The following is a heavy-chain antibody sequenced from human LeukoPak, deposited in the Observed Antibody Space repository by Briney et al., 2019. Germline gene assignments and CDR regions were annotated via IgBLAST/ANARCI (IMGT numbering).Heavy chain of an antibody. D-gene: IGHD4-23*01. Sequence: SETLSLTCTVSGYSISSGYYWGWIRQPPGKGLEWIGSIYHSGSTYYNPSLKSRVTISVDTSKNQFSLKLSSVTAADTAVYYCARDAGNSGVDYWGQGTLVTVSS. V-gene: IGHV4-38-2*02. CDR2: IYHSGST. CDR3: ARDAGNSGVDY. CDR1: GYSISSGYY. J-gene: IGHJ4*02.